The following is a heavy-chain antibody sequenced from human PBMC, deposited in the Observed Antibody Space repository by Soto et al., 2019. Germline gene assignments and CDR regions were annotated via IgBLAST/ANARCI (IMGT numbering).Heavy chain of an antibody. J-gene: IGHJ4*02. CDR2: IRSKAYGGTT. D-gene: IGHD3-3*01. V-gene: IGHV3-49*03. Sequence: HPGGSLRLSCTASGFTFGDYAMSRFRQAPGKGLEWVGFIRSKAYGGTTEYAASVKGRFTISRDDSKSIAYLQMNSLKTEDTAVYYCTRGMKLRFLEWLFPIDYWGQGTLVTVSS. CDR3: TRGMKLRFLEWLFPIDY. CDR1: GFTFGDYA.